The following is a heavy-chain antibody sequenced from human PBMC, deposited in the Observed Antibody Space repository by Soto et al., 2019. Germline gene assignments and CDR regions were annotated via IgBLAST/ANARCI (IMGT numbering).Heavy chain of an antibody. CDR1: GFTFTSSA. CDR3: AAAEEGYCSSTSCYPPDY. CDR2: IVVGSGNT. Sequence: HMQLVQSGPEVKKPGTSVKVSCKASGFTFTSSAMQWVRQARGQRLEWIGWIVVGSGNTNYAQKFQERVTITRDMSTSTAYMELSSLRSEDTAVYYCAAAEEGYCSSTSCYPPDYWGQGTLVTVSS. V-gene: IGHV1-58*02. J-gene: IGHJ4*02. D-gene: IGHD2-2*01.